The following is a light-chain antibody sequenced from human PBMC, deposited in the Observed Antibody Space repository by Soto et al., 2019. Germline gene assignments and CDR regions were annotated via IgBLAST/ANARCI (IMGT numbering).Light chain of an antibody. V-gene: IGLV2-14*01. CDR2: EVS. CDR3: ISYTTTGALV. J-gene: IGLJ2*01. CDR1: IYDVGAYHY. Sequence: QSALTQPASVSGSPGQSITTSCTGTIYDVGAYHYVSWYQQFPGKAPKLILYEVSNRPSGISNRFSGFRSGSTASLTVSGLQPEDDAHYYCISYTTTGALVFGGGTKLTVL.